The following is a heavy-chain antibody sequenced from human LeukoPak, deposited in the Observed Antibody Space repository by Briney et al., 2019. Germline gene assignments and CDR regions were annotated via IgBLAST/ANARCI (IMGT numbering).Heavy chain of an antibody. J-gene: IGHJ3*02. CDR2: IYYSGST. CDR3: HLFGDDAFDI. V-gene: IGHV4-39*01. D-gene: IGHD3-10*01. Sequence: PSETLSLTYTVSGGSISSSSYYWGWIRQPPGKGLEWIGSIYYSGSTYYNPSLKSRVTISVDTSKNQFSLKLSSVTAADTAVYYCHLFGDDAFDIWGQGTMVTVSS. CDR1: GGSISSSSYY.